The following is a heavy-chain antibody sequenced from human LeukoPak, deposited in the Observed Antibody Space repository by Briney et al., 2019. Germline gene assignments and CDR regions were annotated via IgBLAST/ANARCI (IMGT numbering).Heavy chain of an antibody. Sequence: GGSLRLSCAASGFSFSTYWMRWARQTPGKGLEWVANIKGDGSEINYVDSVKGRFTISRDNAKNSLSLQMNSLTADDTGVYYCAREGLPYSGDHWGQGTLVTVSA. V-gene: IGHV3-7*01. CDR2: IKGDGSEI. J-gene: IGHJ4*02. CDR1: GFSFSTYW. D-gene: IGHD4-11*01. CDR3: AREGLPYSGDH.